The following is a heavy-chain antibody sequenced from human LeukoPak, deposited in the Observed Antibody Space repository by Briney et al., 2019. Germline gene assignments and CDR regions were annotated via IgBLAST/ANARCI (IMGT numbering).Heavy chain of an antibody. D-gene: IGHD1-1*01. CDR3: SKGLHSRQLGC. J-gene: IGHJ4*02. CDR2: IHPSGML. Sequence: SQTLSLTCTVSGASFNSDDQYWHWIRQSPGKGLEWIGSIHPSGMLYNNPSLESRVTMSRDTSKNQFPLNLISVTAADTAVYFCSKGLHSRQLGCWRQGSVDSVRS. CDR1: GASFNSDDQY. V-gene: IGHV4-31*03.